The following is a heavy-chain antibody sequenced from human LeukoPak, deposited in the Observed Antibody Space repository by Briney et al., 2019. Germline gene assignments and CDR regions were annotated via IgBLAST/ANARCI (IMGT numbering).Heavy chain of an antibody. CDR1: GGSISSYY. J-gene: IGHJ4*02. CDR3: ARGPGRRSLFDY. Sequence: PSETLSLTCTVSGGSISSYYWSWIRQPPGKGLEWIGYIYYSGSTNYNPSLKSRVTISVDTSKNQFSLKLSSVTAADTAVYYCARGPGRRSLFDYWGQGTLVTVSS. V-gene: IGHV4-59*01. CDR2: IYYSGST.